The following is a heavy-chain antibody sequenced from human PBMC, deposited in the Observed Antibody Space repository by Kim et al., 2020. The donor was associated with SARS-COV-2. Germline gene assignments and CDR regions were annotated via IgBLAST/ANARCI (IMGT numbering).Heavy chain of an antibody. V-gene: IGHV3-43*02. J-gene: IGHJ4*02. CDR2: ISGDGGST. D-gene: IGHD1-20*01. CDR1: GFTFDDYA. CDR3: AKSCCWLDNWNDGENFDY. Sequence: GGSLRLSCAASGFTFDDYAMHWVRQAPGKGLEWVSLISGDGGSTYYADSVKGRFTISRDNSKNSLYLQMNSLRTEDTALYYCAKSCCWLDNWNDGENFDYWGQGTLVTVSS.